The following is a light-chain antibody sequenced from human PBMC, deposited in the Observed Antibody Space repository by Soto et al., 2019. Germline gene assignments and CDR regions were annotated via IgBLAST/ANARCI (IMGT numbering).Light chain of an antibody. CDR3: SSYRKDSPVV. V-gene: IGLV2-14*01. J-gene: IGLJ2*01. CDR1: NSDVGGEIY. Sequence: QSALTQPASLSGSPGQSITISCTGTNSDVGGEIYVSWYQQYPGKAPKLIIYEVNDRPSGVSNRFSGSRSGNTASLTISGLQAEDEADYYCSSYRKDSPVVFGGGTKLTVL. CDR2: EVN.